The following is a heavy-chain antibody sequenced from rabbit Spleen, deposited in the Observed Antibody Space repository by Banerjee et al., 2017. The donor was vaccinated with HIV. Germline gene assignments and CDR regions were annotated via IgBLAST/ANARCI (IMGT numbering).Heavy chain of an antibody. J-gene: IGHJ6*01. D-gene: IGHD8-1*01. CDR1: GFSFNTGYE. Sequence: QSLEESGGGLVKPGPSLTLTCKASGFSFNTGYEMCWVRQAPGKGLEWIACIYAGSSGNTYSATWAKGRFTISKTSSTTVTLQMTSLTAADTATYFCARDAGTSFSTYGMDLWGPGTLVTVS. V-gene: IGHV1S40*01. CDR2: IYAGSSGNT. CDR3: ARDAGTSFSTYGMDL.